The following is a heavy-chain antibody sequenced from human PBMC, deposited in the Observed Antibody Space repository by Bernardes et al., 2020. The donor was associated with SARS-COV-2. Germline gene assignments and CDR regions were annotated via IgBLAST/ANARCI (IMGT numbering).Heavy chain of an antibody. CDR1: GFSFSRYC. D-gene: IGHD3-10*01. CDR2: IDLSCSST. V-gene: IGHV3-74*01. Sequence: GGTLRLSCSASGFSFSRYCFHWVRQPPGQGLVLVSRIDLSCSSTTYSAAAHGRFTMSTDNAKNTLYLQMNSLTAEDTAVYFSTREHSDISASYSGSGDFQRWGQGTLVTVSA. CDR3: TREHSDISASYSGSGDFQR. J-gene: IGHJ1*01.